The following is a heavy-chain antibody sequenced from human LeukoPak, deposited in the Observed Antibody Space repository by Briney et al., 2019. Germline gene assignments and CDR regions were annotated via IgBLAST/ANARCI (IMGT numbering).Heavy chain of an antibody. J-gene: IGHJ6*02. CDR2: ISGSGGST. D-gene: IGHD5-24*01. Sequence: PGGSLRLSCAASGFTFSSYAMSWVRQAPGKGLEWVSAISGSGGSTYYADSVKGRFTISRDNSKNTLYLQMNSLRAEDTAVYYCAKANYMTSLAAVYYGMDVWGQGTTVTVSS. CDR1: GFTFSSYA. V-gene: IGHV3-23*01. CDR3: AKANYMTSLAAVYYGMDV.